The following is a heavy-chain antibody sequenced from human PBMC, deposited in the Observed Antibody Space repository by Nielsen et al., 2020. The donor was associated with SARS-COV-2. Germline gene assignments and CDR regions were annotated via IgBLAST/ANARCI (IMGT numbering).Heavy chain of an antibody. CDR1: GGSISSGGYY. D-gene: IGHD3-10*01. V-gene: IGHV4-31*03. CDR3: ARGPGHGSRSWDY. CDR2: IYYSGST. Sequence: SETLSLTCTVSGGSISSGGYYWSWIRQHPGKGLEWIGYIYYSGSTYYNPSLKSRVTISVDTSKNQFSLKLSSVTAADTAVYYCARGPGHGSRSWDYWGQGTLVTVSS. J-gene: IGHJ4*02.